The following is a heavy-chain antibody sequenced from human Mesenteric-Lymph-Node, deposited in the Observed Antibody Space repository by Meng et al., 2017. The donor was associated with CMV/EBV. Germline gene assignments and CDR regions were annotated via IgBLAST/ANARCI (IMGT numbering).Heavy chain of an antibody. J-gene: IGHJ4*02. CDR2: INPNTGAT. D-gene: IGHD2-15*01. V-gene: IGHV1-2*02. CDR3: ARGAQGGTADF. Sequence: ASVKVSCKASGYTFTGYYMHWVRQAPGQGLEWMGYINPNTGATNYAQNFQGRVTMTRDTSISTAYMELSSLRSEDTAVYYCARGAQGGTADFWGQGTLVTVSS. CDR1: GYTFTGYY.